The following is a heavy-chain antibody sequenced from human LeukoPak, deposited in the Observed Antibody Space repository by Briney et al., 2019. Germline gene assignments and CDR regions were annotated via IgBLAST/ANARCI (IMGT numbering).Heavy chain of an antibody. V-gene: IGHV3-30*02. D-gene: IGHD6-19*01. CDR2: IRYDGRDK. CDR3: ARVLYSSGWYGDHY. J-gene: IGHJ4*02. CDR1: GFTFSSDG. Sequence: GGSLRLSCAASGFTFSSDGMHWVRQAPGKGLEWVAFIRYDGRDKYYADSVKGRFTVSRDNAKNSLYLQMNSLRAEDTAVYYCARVLYSSGWYGDHYWGQGTLVTVSS.